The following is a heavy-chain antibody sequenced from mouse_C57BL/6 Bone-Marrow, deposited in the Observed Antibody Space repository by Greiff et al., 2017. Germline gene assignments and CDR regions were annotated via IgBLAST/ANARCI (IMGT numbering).Heavy chain of an antibody. CDR3: ARGTTVARQYYAMDY. CDR1: GFTFSAYG. J-gene: IGHJ4*01. V-gene: IGHV5-17*01. D-gene: IGHD1-1*01. CDR2: ISSGSSTI. Sequence: EVQGVESGGGLVKPGGSLKLSCAASGFTFSAYGMHWVRQAPEKGLEWVAYISSGSSTIYYADTVKGRFTISRDNAKNTLFLQMTSLRSEDTAMYYCARGTTVARQYYAMDYWGQGTSVTVSS.